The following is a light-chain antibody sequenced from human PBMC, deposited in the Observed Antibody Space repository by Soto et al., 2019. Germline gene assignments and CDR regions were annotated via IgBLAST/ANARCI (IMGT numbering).Light chain of an antibody. Sequence: EIVLTQSPGTLSLSPGERATLSCRANQSVSNSYLAWYQQKSGQPPRLLIYGASSRATGIPDRFSGSGSGTDFTLTIRRLEPEDFAVYYCQQYGSSPKLTFGGGTKVDIK. CDR2: GAS. J-gene: IGKJ4*01. CDR1: QSVSNSY. CDR3: QQYGSSPKLT. V-gene: IGKV3-20*01.